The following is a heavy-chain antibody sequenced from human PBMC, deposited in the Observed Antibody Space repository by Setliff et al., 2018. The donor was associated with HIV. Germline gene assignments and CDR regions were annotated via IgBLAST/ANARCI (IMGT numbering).Heavy chain of an antibody. D-gene: IGHD3-3*01. Sequence: ASVKVSCKASGYTFTSYGISWVRQAPGQGLEWMGWISGYNGNTKYAQKLQGRVTMTTDTSTSTAYMELRSLRSDDTAVYYCAREGIERYQYYNFWSGYYTPDYWGQGTLVTVSS. J-gene: IGHJ4*02. CDR3: AREGIERYQYYNFWSGYYTPDY. CDR2: ISGYNGNT. CDR1: GYTFTSYG. V-gene: IGHV1-18*01.